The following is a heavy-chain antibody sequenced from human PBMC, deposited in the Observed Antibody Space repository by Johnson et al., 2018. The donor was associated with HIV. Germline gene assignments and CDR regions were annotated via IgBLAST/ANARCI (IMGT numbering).Heavy chain of an antibody. D-gene: IGHD1-26*01. CDR2: INWSGGGT. J-gene: IGHJ3*02. Sequence: MLLVESGGGVVRPGGSLRISCEASGFKFYEYDVSWVRQVPGKGLEWVSGINWSGGGTAYADSVKGRFTVSSDNAKNSLYLQMNSLRAGDTAVYYCAKDSRRWGAFSDAFDIWGQGTMVTVSS. CDR1: GFKFYEYD. CDR3: AKDSRRWGAFSDAFDI. V-gene: IGHV3-20*04.